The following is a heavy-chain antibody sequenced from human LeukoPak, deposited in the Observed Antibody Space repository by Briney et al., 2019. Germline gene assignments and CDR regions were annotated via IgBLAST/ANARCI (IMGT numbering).Heavy chain of an antibody. V-gene: IGHV3-66*01. J-gene: IGHJ4*02. CDR1: GFTVSSNY. D-gene: IGHD3-22*01. Sequence: GGSLRLSCAASGFTVSSNYMSWVRQAPGGGLECVSDIYSGGSTYYADSVKGRFTISRDNSKNTLYLQMNSLRAEDTAVYYCARDPYYYDSSGYYVAYWGQGTLVTVSS. CDR2: IYSGGST. CDR3: ARDPYYYDSSGYYVAY.